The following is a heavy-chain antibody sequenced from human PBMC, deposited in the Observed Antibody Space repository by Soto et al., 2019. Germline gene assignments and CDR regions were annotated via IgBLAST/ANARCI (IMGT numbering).Heavy chain of an antibody. V-gene: IGHV3-30*18. J-gene: IGHJ4*02. CDR3: AKDSSHYYGPST. Sequence: QVQLVESGGGVVQPGRSLRLSCAASGFTFSSYGMHWVRRAPGKGLGWVAVISYAGSNKYYADSVKGRFTISRDNSKNTLYLQMNSLRAEDTAVYYCAKDSSHYYGPSTWGQGTLVTVSS. CDR2: ISYAGSNK. D-gene: IGHD3-10*01. CDR1: GFTFSSYG.